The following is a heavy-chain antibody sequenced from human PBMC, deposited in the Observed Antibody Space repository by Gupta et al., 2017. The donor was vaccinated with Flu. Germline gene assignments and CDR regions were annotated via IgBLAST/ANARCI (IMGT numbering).Heavy chain of an antibody. D-gene: IGHD3-9*01. CDR2: IYYSGST. CDR1: GDSIYTGGYY. Sequence: QVQLQESGPGLVKPSQTLSLTCSVSGDSIYTGGYYWSWIRQRPGKGLEWIGHIYYSGSTYYNPSLKSRVTISVDTSKHQFSLNLTSVTAADTAVYDGARIDSLTAYGLDVWGQGTTVSVSS. J-gene: IGHJ6*02. V-gene: IGHV4-31*03. CDR3: ARIDSLTAYGLDV.